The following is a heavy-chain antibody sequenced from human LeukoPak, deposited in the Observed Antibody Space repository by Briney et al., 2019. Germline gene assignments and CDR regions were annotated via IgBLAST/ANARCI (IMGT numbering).Heavy chain of an antibody. D-gene: IGHD5-18*01. V-gene: IGHV4-34*01. CDR2: INHSGST. J-gene: IGHJ4*02. CDR1: GGSFSGYY. CDR3: ARCGYSYGPAADY. Sequence: KPSQTLSLTCAVYGGSFSGYYWSSIRQPPGKGLEWIGEINHSGSTNYNPSLKSRVTISVDTSKNQFSLKLSSVTAADTAVYYCARCGYSYGPAADYWGQGTLVTVSS.